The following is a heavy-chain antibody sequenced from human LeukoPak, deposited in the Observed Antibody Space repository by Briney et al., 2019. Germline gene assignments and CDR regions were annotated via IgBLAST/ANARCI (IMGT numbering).Heavy chain of an antibody. CDR3: ASPKYTSGPFNY. Sequence: PGGSLRLSCAASGFTFSRYWMQWVRQAPGKGLEWVSRINHDGSSTSYADSLRGRFTISRDNAKNMLYLQMNSLRAEDTAVYYCASPKYTSGPFNYWGQGTLVIVSS. J-gene: IGHJ4*02. D-gene: IGHD6-19*01. CDR1: GFTFSRYW. CDR2: INHDGSST. V-gene: IGHV3-74*01.